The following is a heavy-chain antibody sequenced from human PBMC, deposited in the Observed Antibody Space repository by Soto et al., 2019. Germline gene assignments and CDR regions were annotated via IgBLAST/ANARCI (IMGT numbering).Heavy chain of an antibody. CDR3: AKDKYPDGDWVFDY. CDR1: GFIFQTYT. Sequence: EVQLLESGGDLVQPGESLRLSCTASGFIFQTYTMSWVRQAPGRGLEWVSSIIGADGTTHYADSVKGRFTISRDNSKNTLYLQMNSLRAEDTALYYCAKDKYPDGDWVFDYWGQGTVVTVSS. CDR2: IIGADGTT. D-gene: IGHD4-17*01. V-gene: IGHV3-23*01. J-gene: IGHJ4*02.